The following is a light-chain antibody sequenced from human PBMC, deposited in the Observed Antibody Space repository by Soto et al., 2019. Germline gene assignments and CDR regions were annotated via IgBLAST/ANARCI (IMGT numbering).Light chain of an antibody. CDR1: SGDIGNYDL. Sequence: QSVLTQPASVSGSPGQSITISCTGSSGDIGNYDLVSWYQQIPGKAPQLMIFEVSRRPSRVSDRFSGSKSGNTASLTISGLQAEDEGDFYCCSYAGGGAWVFGGGTQLTVL. CDR3: CSYAGGGAWV. CDR2: EVS. J-gene: IGLJ3*02. V-gene: IGLV2-23*02.